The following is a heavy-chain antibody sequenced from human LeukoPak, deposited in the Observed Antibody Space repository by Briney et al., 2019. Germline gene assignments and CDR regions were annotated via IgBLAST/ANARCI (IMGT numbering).Heavy chain of an antibody. V-gene: IGHV4-34*01. D-gene: IGHD6-13*01. J-gene: IGHJ4*02. CDR1: GGSFSGYY. Sequence: SETLSLTCAVYGGSFSGYYWSWIRQPPGKGLEWIGEINHSGSTNYNPSLKSRVTISVDTSKNQFSPKLSSVTAADTAVYYCARLRQQLVLDYWGQGTLVTVSS. CDR3: ARLRQQLVLDY. CDR2: INHSGST.